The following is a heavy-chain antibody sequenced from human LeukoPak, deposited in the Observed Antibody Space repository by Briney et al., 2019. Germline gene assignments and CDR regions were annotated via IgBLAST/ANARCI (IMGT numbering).Heavy chain of an antibody. J-gene: IGHJ4*02. Sequence: TSETPSLTCAVYGGSFSGYYWSWIRQPPGKGLEWIGEINHSGSTNYNPSLKSRVTISVDTSKNQFSLKLSSVTAADTAVYYCAGERYGRRSYSYGYFDYWGQGILVSVSS. V-gene: IGHV4-34*01. CDR1: GGSFSGYY. D-gene: IGHD5-18*01. CDR3: AGERYGRRSYSYGYFDY. CDR2: INHSGST.